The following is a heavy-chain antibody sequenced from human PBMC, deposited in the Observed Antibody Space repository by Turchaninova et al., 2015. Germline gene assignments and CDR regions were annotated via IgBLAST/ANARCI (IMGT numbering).Heavy chain of an antibody. J-gene: IGHJ5*02. CDR2: IKKDGSDS. V-gene: IGHV3-7*01. CDR1: GFTFSCSW. D-gene: IGHD3-3*01. Sequence: EVQLVESGGGLVTPGGSLSLSCADAGFTFSCSWMGWVCEAPGKGLEVVANIKKDGSDSYYVDSVKGRFTISRDNAKKSLYLQMNSLRAEDTAVYYCARDPNSDFWSGLNWFDPWGQGTLVTVSS. CDR3: ARDPNSDFWSGLNWFDP.